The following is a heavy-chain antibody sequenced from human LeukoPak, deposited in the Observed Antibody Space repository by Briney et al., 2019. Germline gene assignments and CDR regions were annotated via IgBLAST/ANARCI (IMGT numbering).Heavy chain of an antibody. CDR3: ARRRFSSSWWDFDY. D-gene: IGHD6-13*01. V-gene: IGHV4-59*01. CDR2: IHDSRTT. Sequence: SETLSLTCTASGGSISAYYWSWIRQPPGKGLEWIGYIHDSRTTSYNPSLKSRVTISADKSKNQFSLKLTYLTAADTAVYYCARRRFSSSWWDFDYWGQGTPVTVSS. J-gene: IGHJ4*02. CDR1: GGSISAYY.